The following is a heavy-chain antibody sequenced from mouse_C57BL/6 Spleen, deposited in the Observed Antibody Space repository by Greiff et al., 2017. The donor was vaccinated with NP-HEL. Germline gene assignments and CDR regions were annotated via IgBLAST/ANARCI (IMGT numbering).Heavy chain of an antibody. V-gene: IGHV3-6*01. CDR1: GYSITSGYY. J-gene: IGHJ2*01. CDR2: ISYDGSN. CDR3: ARDEDYYDY. Sequence: EVKLMESGPGLVKPSQSLSLTCSVTGYSITSGYYWNWIRQFPGNKLEWMGYISYDGSNNYNPSLKNRISITRDTSKNQFFLKLNSVTTEDTATYYCARDEDYYDYWGQGTTLTVSS. D-gene: IGHD1-1*01.